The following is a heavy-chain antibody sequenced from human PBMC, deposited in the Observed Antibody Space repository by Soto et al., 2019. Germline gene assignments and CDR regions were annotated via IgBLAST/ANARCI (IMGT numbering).Heavy chain of an antibody. CDR1: GFTFSNAW. V-gene: IGHV3-15*07. D-gene: IGHD2-2*01. Sequence: EVQLVESGGDLVKPGGSLRLSCAASGFTFSNAWMNWVRQAPGKGLEWVGRIKSKTYGETTDYAAPVQGRFTISRDDSENTLSLQMNSLKTEDTAVYYCTTDGPFVVPAAVWGQGTTVTVSS. J-gene: IGHJ6*02. CDR3: TTDGPFVVPAAV. CDR2: IKSKTYGETT.